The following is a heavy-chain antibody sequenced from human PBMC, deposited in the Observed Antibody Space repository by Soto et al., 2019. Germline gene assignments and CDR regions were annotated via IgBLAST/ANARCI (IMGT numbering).Heavy chain of an antibody. J-gene: IGHJ4*02. Sequence: PGGSLRLSCSASGGPFISYAMHWVRQAPGKGLEYVSAISSNGGSTYYADSVKGRFTISRDNSKNTLYLQMSSLRAEDTAVYYCVKEAYSGQLVILFDYWGQGTLVTVSS. CDR2: ISSNGGST. D-gene: IGHD6-6*01. CDR1: GGPFISYA. CDR3: VKEAYSGQLVILFDY. V-gene: IGHV3-64D*08.